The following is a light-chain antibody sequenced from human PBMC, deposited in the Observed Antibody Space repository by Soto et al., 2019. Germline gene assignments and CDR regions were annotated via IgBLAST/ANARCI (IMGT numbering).Light chain of an antibody. CDR1: QSLPTKA. V-gene: IGKV3-20*01. Sequence: EIVLTQSPGTLSLSPGERVTLSCRASQSLPTKALAWYQQKPGQTPRLLIYGASTRDTAIPDRFNGSGSGTDFTLTISRVEPEDFAVYYCHQYVSWTFGQGTKVEIK. CDR3: HQYVSWT. J-gene: IGKJ1*01. CDR2: GAS.